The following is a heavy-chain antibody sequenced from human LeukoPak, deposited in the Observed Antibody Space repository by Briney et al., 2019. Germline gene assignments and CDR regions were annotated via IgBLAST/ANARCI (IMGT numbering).Heavy chain of an antibody. V-gene: IGHV3-30*02. CDR1: GVTFRNYG. J-gene: IGHJ6*03. D-gene: IGHD3-3*01. CDR2: IRFDGANK. CDR3: AKASGVGEDYRYYMDV. Sequence: GGSLRLSCEVSGVTFRNYGMHWVRQAPGKGLEWVTSIRFDGANKYYSESVQGRFIISRDNSKNTLYLQMDSLGVEDTALYYCAKASGVGEDYRYYMDVWGKGTTVTVSS.